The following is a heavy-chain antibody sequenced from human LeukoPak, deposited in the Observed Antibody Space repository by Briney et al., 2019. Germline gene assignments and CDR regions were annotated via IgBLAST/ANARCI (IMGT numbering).Heavy chain of an antibody. CDR3: ASVVVTGFFGGDY. D-gene: IGHD2-21*02. CDR1: GYSFTSYW. Sequence: GESLKISCKGSGYSFTSYWIGWVRQATGQGLEWMGWMNPNSGNTGYAQKFQGRVTMTRNTSISTAYMELSSLRSEDTAVYYCASVVVTGFFGGDYWGQGTLVTVSS. J-gene: IGHJ4*02. V-gene: IGHV1-8*02. CDR2: MNPNSGNT.